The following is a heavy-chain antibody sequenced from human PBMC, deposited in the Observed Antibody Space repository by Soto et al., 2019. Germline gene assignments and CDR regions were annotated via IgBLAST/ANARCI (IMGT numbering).Heavy chain of an antibody. V-gene: IGHV3-23*01. D-gene: IGHD2-21*01. Sequence: EVQLLESGGGLVQPGGSLRLSCAASGFTFSNYAMSWVRQTPRKGLEWVSIISGGGRSTNYADSVKGRFIISRDNSKNTLSLQMNSLRAEDTAIYYCAKGMGPSCGGGGDCYSRLADFWGQGTLVTVSS. CDR3: AKGMGPSCGGGGDCYSRLADF. CDR1: GFTFSNYA. CDR2: ISGGGRST. J-gene: IGHJ4*02.